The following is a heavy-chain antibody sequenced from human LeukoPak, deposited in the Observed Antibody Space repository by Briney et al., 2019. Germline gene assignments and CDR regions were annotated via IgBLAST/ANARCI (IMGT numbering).Heavy chain of an antibody. CDR1: GGSISSGGYS. CDR3: ARDSNYYDSSGYYYEFDY. Sequence: SQTLSLTCAVSGGSISSGGYSWSWIRQPPGKGLEWIGYIYYSGSTYYNPSLKSRVTISVDTSKNQFSLKLSSVTAADTAVYYCARDSNYYDSSGYYYEFDYWGQGTLVTVSS. V-gene: IGHV4-30-4*07. D-gene: IGHD3-22*01. CDR2: IYYSGST. J-gene: IGHJ4*02.